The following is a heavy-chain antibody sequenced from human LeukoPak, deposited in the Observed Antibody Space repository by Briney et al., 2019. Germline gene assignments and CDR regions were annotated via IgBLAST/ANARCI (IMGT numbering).Heavy chain of an antibody. D-gene: IGHD3-22*01. V-gene: IGHV3-30*18. Sequence: PGGSLRLSCGASGFTFTNYGMHWVRQAPGKGLEWVAVISYDGSNKYYADSVKGRFTIPRDNSKNTLYLQMNSLRAEDTAVYYCAKYDSSGYYIDYWGQGTLVTVSS. CDR1: GFTFTNYG. CDR3: AKYDSSGYYIDY. J-gene: IGHJ4*02. CDR2: ISYDGSNK.